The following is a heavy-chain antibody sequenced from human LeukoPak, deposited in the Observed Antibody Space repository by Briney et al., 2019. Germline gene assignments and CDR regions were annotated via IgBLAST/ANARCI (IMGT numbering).Heavy chain of an antibody. CDR2: ISTGGRTI. J-gene: IGHJ4*02. V-gene: IGHV3-48*02. CDR3: ARETDSYGNYFDY. D-gene: IGHD5-18*01. CDR1: GFTFSTYS. Sequence: GGSLRLSCAASGFTFSTYSMNWVRQAPGKGLEWVSYISTGGRTIYYADSVKGRFTISRDNAKNSLYLQMKSLRDEDTAVYYCARETDSYGNYFDYWGQGTLVTVSS.